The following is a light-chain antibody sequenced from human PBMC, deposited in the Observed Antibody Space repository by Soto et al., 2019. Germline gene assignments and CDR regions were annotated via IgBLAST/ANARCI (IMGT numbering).Light chain of an antibody. J-gene: IGKJ3*01. CDR3: QQRSNWPLT. V-gene: IGKV3-11*01. CDR2: DAS. CDR1: QSISSY. Sequence: EIVLTQPPATLSLSPGERATLSCRASQSISSYLAWYQQKPGQAPRLLIYDASNRATGIPARFSGSGSGTDFTLTISSLEPEDSAVYYCQQRSNWPLTFGPGTKVDIK.